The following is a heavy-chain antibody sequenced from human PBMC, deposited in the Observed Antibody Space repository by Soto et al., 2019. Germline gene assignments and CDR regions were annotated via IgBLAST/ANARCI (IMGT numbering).Heavy chain of an antibody. CDR3: ASHRTFWPFDS. V-gene: IGHV4-39*01. J-gene: IGHJ4*02. D-gene: IGHD2-8*01. Sequence: SETLSLTCTVSGGSISTSYSISTRSFYWNWMRQPPGKGLQWIASISYSDGSFYNSSLKSRLTISVDTSTNQFSLSLRSVTAADTAVYYCASHRTFWPFDSWGQGTVVTVSS. CDR1: GGSISTSYSISTRSFY. CDR2: ISYSDGS.